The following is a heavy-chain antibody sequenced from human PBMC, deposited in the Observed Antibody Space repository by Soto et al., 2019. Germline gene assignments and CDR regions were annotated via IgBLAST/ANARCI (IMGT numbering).Heavy chain of an antibody. CDR3: SYDSYRGDY. CDR2: IIPLFGTA. J-gene: IGHJ4*02. CDR1: GGTYSSNT. V-gene: IGHV1-69*06. D-gene: IGHD3-22*01. Sequence: SVKVSCKASGGTYSSNTINWVRQTAGQGLEWMGGIIPLFGTANYAEKFRGRVTITADRSTNTLYLQMNNLKTEDTAVYYCSYDSYRGDYWGQGTLVTVSS.